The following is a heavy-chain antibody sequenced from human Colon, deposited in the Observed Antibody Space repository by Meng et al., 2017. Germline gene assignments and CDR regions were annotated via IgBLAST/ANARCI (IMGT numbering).Heavy chain of an antibody. CDR3: ARDPVRGDGYVYDY. Sequence: EAQLTESGGGLVKPGGSLTLSCAASDFPFSDYTMNWVRQAPGKGLEWVSSISRSGNYIYYADSLKGRFTISRDNAKNTVYLQMDSLRGEDTAIYYCARDPVRGDGYVYDYWGQGALVTVSS. CDR2: ISRSGNYI. CDR1: DFPFSDYT. D-gene: IGHD5-24*01. V-gene: IGHV3-21*02. J-gene: IGHJ4*02.